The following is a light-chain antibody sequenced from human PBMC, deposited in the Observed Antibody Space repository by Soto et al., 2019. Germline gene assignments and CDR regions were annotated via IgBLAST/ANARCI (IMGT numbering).Light chain of an antibody. V-gene: IGKV3-15*01. CDR1: QSVTSN. J-gene: IGKJ4*01. Sequence: EIGITQFPTTPSVSPGERATPSCKASQSVTSNLAWYQQKPGQAPRLLIYGASTRATGIPARFSGIGSGTEFILTISSLQSEDFAVYYCQQYDNWPPITFGGGTKVDIK. CDR2: GAS. CDR3: QQYDNWPPIT.